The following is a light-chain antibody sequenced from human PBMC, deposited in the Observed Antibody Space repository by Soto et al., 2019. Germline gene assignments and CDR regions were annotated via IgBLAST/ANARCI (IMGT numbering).Light chain of an antibody. V-gene: IGLV2-18*02. CDR3: SSYTSSNTLI. CDR1: SSDIGAYNR. CDR2: EVR. J-gene: IGLJ2*01. Sequence: QSVLTQPPSVSGSPGQSVTISCTGTSSDIGAYNRVSWYQQPPGTAPKLMIYEVRDRTSGVPDRFSGSKSGNTASLTISGLQAEDDADYYCSSYTSSNTLIFGGGTKLTVL.